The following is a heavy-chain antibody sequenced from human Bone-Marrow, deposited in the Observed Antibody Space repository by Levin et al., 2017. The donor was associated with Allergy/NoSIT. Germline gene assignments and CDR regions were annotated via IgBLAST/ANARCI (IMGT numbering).Heavy chain of an antibody. V-gene: IGHV1-8*01. J-gene: IGHJ4*02. CDR2: RNPNSGNT. CDR1: GYTFTNYD. Sequence: PKASVKVSCKTSGYTFTNYDINWVRQATGQGLEWMGYRNPNSGNTGYAQKFQDRLTMTTDTSTNTAYMELSSLTSEDTAMYYCAREFRSVGGWGQGTLVTVSS. CDR3: AREFRSVGG.